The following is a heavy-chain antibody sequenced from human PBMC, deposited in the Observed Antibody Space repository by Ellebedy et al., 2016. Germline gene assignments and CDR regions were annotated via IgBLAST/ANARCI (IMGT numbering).Heavy chain of an antibody. CDR2: IIPIFGTA. Sequence: SVKVSXXASGGTFSSYAISWVRQAPGQGLEWMGGIIPIFGTANYAQKFQGRVTITADESTGTAYMELSSLRSEDTAVYYCARGTIRDFWSGYQYYYYYMDVWGKGTTVTVSS. J-gene: IGHJ6*03. CDR3: ARGTIRDFWSGYQYYYYYMDV. CDR1: GGTFSSYA. D-gene: IGHD3-3*01. V-gene: IGHV1-69*13.